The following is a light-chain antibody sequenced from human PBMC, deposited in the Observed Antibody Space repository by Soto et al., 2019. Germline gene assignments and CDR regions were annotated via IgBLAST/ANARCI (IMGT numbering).Light chain of an antibody. CDR1: QSISSW. V-gene: IGKV1-5*03. J-gene: IGKJ1*01. CDR3: QQYNDNWT. Sequence: DIQRTQSPSTLSASVGDRVTITCRASQSISSWLAWHQQKPGKAPRLLIYKASNLESGVPSRFSGSGSGTEFTLTITSLQPDDSATYYCQQYNDNWTFGQGTKVEIK. CDR2: KAS.